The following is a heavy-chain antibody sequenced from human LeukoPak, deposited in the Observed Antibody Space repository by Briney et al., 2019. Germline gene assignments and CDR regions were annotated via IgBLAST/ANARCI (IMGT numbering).Heavy chain of an antibody. CDR3: ARARVVVTAFDI. J-gene: IGHJ3*02. D-gene: IGHD3-22*01. Sequence: GGSLRLSCAASGFTFSSYGMHWVRQAPGKGLEWVAVIWYDGSNKYYADSVKGRFTISRDNAKNSLYLQMNSLRAEDTAVYYCARARVVVTAFDIWGQGTMVTVSS. CDR1: GFTFSSYG. V-gene: IGHV3-33*01. CDR2: IWYDGSNK.